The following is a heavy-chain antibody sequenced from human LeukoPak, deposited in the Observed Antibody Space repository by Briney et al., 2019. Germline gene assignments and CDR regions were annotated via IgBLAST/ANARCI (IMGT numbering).Heavy chain of an antibody. J-gene: IGHJ5*02. CDR1: GGSFSGYY. CDR3: ARGEQWLVHWFDP. D-gene: IGHD6-19*01. V-gene: IGHV4-34*01. CDR2: INHSGST. Sequence: PSETLSLTCAVYGGSFSGYYWSWIRQPPGKGLEWIGEINHSGSTNYNPSLKSRVTISVDTSKNQFSLKLSSVTAADTAVYYCARGEQWLVHWFDPWGQGTLVTVSS.